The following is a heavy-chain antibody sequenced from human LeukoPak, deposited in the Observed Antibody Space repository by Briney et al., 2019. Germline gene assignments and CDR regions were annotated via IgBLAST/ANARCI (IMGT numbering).Heavy chain of an antibody. D-gene: IGHD3-22*01. V-gene: IGHV4-34*01. J-gene: IGHJ4*02. CDR2: INHSGST. CDR3: ATLGEYYHSSGYYYN. Sequence: SETLSLTCAVYGGSFSGYYWSWIRQPPGKGLEWIGEINHSGSTNYNPSLKSRVTISVDTSKNQFSLKLTSVTAADTAVYYCATLGEYYHSSGYYYNWGQGTLVTVSS. CDR1: GGSFSGYY.